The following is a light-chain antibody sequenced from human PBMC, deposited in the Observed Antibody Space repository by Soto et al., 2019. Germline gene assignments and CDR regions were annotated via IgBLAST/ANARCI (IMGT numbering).Light chain of an antibody. J-gene: IGKJ4*01. V-gene: IGKV3-20*01. Sequence: IVLKQPPGTLSLSPGERATLSCRASQSVSSSYLAWYQQKPGQAPRLLIYGASSRATGIPDRFSGSGSGTDFTLTISRLEPEDFAVYYCQQYGSSPLTFGGGTKVDIK. CDR2: GAS. CDR3: QQYGSSPLT. CDR1: QSVSSSY.